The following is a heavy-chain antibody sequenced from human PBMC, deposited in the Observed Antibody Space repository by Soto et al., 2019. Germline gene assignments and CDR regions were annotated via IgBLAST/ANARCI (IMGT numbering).Heavy chain of an antibody. CDR1: GGSFSGYY. J-gene: IGHJ4*02. Sequence: SETLSLTCAVYGGSFSGYYWSWIRQPPGKGLEWIGEINHSGSTNYNPSLKSRVTISVDTSKNQLSLKLSSVTAADTAVYYCARGQNVVDYWGQGTLVTVSS. V-gene: IGHV4-34*01. CDR3: ARGQNVVDY. D-gene: IGHD3-16*01. CDR2: INHSGST.